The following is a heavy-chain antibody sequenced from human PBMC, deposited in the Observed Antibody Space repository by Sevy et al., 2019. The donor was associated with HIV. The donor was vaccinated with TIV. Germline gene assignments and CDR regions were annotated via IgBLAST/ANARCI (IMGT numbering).Heavy chain of an antibody. V-gene: IGHV3-7*01. CDR3: ACERGDRFFGVVKLHP. CDR1: GFTFSSYW. J-gene: IGHJ5*02. D-gene: IGHD3-3*01. Sequence: GGSLRLSCAASGFTFSSYWMSWVRQAPGKGLEWVANIKQDGSEKYYVDSVKGRFTISRDNAKNSLYLQMNSLRAEDTAVYYCACERGDRFFGVVKLHPWGQGTLVTVSS. CDR2: IKQDGSEK.